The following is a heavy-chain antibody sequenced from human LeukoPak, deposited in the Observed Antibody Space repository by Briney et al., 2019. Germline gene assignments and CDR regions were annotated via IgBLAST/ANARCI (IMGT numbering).Heavy chain of an antibody. CDR1: GFTFDDYA. Sequence: GGSLRLSCAASGFTFDDYAMHWVRQAPGKGLEWVSGISWNSGSIGYADSVKGRFTISRDNAKNSLYLQMNSLRAEDTALYYCAKDIGAAGPEDYYYGMDVWGQGTTVTVSS. J-gene: IGHJ6*02. D-gene: IGHD6-13*01. V-gene: IGHV3-9*01. CDR2: ISWNSGSI. CDR3: AKDIGAAGPEDYYYGMDV.